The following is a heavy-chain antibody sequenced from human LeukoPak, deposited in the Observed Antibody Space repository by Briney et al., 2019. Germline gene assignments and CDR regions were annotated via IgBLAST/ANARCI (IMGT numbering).Heavy chain of an antibody. J-gene: IGHJ6*03. V-gene: IGHV4-31*03. D-gene: IGHD2-2*01. Sequence: SETLSLTCTVSGGSISRGGYYWSWIRQHPGKGLGWIGYIYYSGSTYYNPSLKSRVTISVDTSKNQFSLKLSSVTAADTAVYYCARSYCSSTSCSPYYHYYMDVWGKGTTVTVSS. CDR2: IYYSGST. CDR3: ARSYCSSTSCSPYYHYYMDV. CDR1: GGSISRGGYY.